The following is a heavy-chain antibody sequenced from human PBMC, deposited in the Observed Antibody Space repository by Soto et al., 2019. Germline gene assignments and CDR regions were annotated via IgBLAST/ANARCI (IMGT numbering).Heavy chain of an antibody. CDR1: GGTFSSYA. Sequence: SVKVSCKASGGTFSSYAISWVRQAPGQGLEWMGGIIPIFGTANYAQKFQGRVTITADESTSTAYMELSSLRSEDTAVYYCANYSNYVDTAMAYYYYGMDVWGQGTTVTVS. V-gene: IGHV1-69*13. CDR2: IIPIFGTA. D-gene: IGHD5-18*01. J-gene: IGHJ6*02. CDR3: ANYSNYVDTAMAYYYYGMDV.